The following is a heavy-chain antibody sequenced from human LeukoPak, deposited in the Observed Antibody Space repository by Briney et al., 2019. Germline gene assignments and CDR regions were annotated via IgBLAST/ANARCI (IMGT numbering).Heavy chain of an antibody. CDR3: ARGHFNILTGYFIDS. V-gene: IGHV4-31*03. Sequence: PSESLSLTFCVSGGSIRSGGYYCSWIRQHAGKCLEWIGRIYYIGSTYYNPSHKSRVTITVDTSKKYFALKLSSVTASDTAVYYCARGHFNILTGYFIDSWGQGTLVTVSS. CDR2: IYYIGST. D-gene: IGHD3-9*01. CDR1: GGSIRSGGYY. J-gene: IGHJ5*01.